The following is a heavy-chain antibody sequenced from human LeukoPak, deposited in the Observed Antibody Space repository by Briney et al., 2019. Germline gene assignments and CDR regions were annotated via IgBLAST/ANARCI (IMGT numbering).Heavy chain of an antibody. D-gene: IGHD4-23*01. CDR3: ARGRPHGNDY. CDR2: IASDGSST. CDR1: GFTFSTYA. Sequence: HPGGSLRLSCAASGFTFSTYALSWVRQAPGKGLVWVSRIASDGSSTTYADSVKGRFSISRDNAKNTLYLQMNSLRVEDTAVYYCARGRPHGNDYWGQRTLVTVSS. J-gene: IGHJ4*02. V-gene: IGHV3-74*01.